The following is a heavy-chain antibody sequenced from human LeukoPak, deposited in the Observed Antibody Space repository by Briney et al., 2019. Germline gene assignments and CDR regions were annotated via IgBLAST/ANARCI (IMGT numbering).Heavy chain of an antibody. CDR1: GYTLTELS. J-gene: IGHJ3*02. Sequence: ASVKVSCKVSGYTLTELSMHWVRQAPGKGLEWMGGFDPEDGETIYAQKFQGRVTMTEDTSTDTAYMELSSLRSEDTAVYYCATDGVVPAARNAFDIWGQGTMVTVSS. D-gene: IGHD2-2*01. CDR2: FDPEDGET. CDR3: ATDGVVPAARNAFDI. V-gene: IGHV1-24*01.